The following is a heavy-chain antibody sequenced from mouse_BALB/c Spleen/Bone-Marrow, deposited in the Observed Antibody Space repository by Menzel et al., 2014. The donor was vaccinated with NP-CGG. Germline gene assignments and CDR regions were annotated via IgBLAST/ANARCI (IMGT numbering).Heavy chain of an antibody. J-gene: IGHJ3*01. Sequence: VQLQQSGAELVKPGASVKLSCKASGYTFTSYYIYWVKQRPGQGLEWIGEINPSNGGTNFNEKFKSKATLTVDKSSSTAYMQLSSLTSEDSAVYYCTRSNVNCFAYWGQGTLVTVSA. CDR1: GYTFTSYY. V-gene: IGHV1S81*02. CDR2: INPSNGGT. CDR3: TRSNVNCFAY.